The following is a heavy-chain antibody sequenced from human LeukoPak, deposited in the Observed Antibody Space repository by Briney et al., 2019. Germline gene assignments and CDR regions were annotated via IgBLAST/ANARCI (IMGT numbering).Heavy chain of an antibody. V-gene: IGHV1-24*01. CDR3: ATDFDSGSPDY. CDR2: FDPEDGET. J-gene: IGHJ4*02. Sequence: ASVKVSCKASGYTFTGYYMHWVRQAPGKGLEWMGGFDPEDGETIYAQKFQGRVTMTEDTSTDTAYMELSSLRSEDTAVYYCATDFDSGSPDYWGQGTLVTVSS. CDR1: GYTFTGYY. D-gene: IGHD1-26*01.